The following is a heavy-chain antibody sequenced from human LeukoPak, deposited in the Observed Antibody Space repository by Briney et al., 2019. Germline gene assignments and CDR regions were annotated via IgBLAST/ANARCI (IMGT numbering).Heavy chain of an antibody. J-gene: IGHJ4*02. V-gene: IGHV4-39*01. Sequence: SETLSLTCAVSGGSISSSISYWAWIRQPPGKGLEWIATIHYSGTTYYNPSLKRRVTISVDTSKNQFTLKVISVTAADAAVYYCVRYYAGDYQGSRFFDYWGQGTLVTVSS. CDR1: GGSISSSISY. CDR3: VRYYAGDYQGSRFFDY. CDR2: IHYSGTT. D-gene: IGHD4-17*01.